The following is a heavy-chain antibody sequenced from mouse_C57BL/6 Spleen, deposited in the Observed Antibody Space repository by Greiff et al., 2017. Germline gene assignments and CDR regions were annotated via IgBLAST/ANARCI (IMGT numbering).Heavy chain of an antibody. Sequence: QVQLKQPGAELVKPGASVKMSCKASGYTFTSYWITWVKQRPGQGLEWIGDIYPGSGSTNYNEKFKSKATLTVDTSSSTAYMQLSSLTSEDSAVYYCARTGTYDYGGVDAMDYWGQGTSVTVSS. J-gene: IGHJ4*01. D-gene: IGHD2-4*01. V-gene: IGHV1-55*01. CDR2: IYPGSGST. CDR1: GYTFTSYW. CDR3: ARTGTYDYGGVDAMDY.